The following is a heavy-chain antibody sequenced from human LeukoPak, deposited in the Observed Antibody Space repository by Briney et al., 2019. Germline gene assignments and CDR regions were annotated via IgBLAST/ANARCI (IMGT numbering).Heavy chain of an antibody. D-gene: IGHD3-22*01. Sequence: GESLKISCKVSGYSFPSYWITWVRQVPGKGLEWMGRTAPSDSYTNYNPSFEGHVTMSVEKSITTVYLQWSSLEASDTAMYYCVRQPPGVYDTTQNWFDPWGQGTLVTVSS. CDR3: VRQPPGVYDTTQNWFDP. CDR1: GYSFPSYW. J-gene: IGHJ5*02. V-gene: IGHV5-10-1*01. CDR2: TAPSDSYT.